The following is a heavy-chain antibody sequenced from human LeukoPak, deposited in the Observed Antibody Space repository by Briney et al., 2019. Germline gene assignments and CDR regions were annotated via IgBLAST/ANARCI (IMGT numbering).Heavy chain of an antibody. Sequence: PGGSLRLSCAASGFTVSSNYMSWVRQAPGKGLEWVSVIYSGGSTYYADSVKGRFTISRDNSKNTLYLQMNSLRAEDTAVYYCARDPGYRYGYFDYWGQGTVITVSS. D-gene: IGHD5-18*01. V-gene: IGHV3-53*01. J-gene: IGHJ4*02. CDR1: GFTVSSNY. CDR2: IYSGGST. CDR3: ARDPGYRYGYFDY.